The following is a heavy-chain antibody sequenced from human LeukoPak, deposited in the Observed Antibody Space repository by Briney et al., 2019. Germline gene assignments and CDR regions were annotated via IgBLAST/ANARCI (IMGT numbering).Heavy chain of an antibody. CDR2: IYSSGST. Sequence: GGSLRLSCAASGFTVSSNYMSWVRQAPGKGLEWVSVIYSSGSTYYADSVKGRFTISRDNSRNTLHLQMNTLRAEDTAVYYCASRIAAAGSVDYWGQGTLVTVSS. D-gene: IGHD6-13*01. CDR3: ASRIAAAGSVDY. V-gene: IGHV3-53*01. CDR1: GFTVSSNY. J-gene: IGHJ4*02.